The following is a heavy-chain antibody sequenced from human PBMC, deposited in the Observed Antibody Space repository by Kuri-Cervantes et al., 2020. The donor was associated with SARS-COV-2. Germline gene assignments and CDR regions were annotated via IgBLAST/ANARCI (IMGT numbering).Heavy chain of an antibody. V-gene: IGHV3-30*04. CDR2: ISYDGSNK. D-gene: IGHD2-2*01. J-gene: IGHJ4*02. CDR1: GFTFSSYA. CDR3: ARGGRYCSSTSCYAHDY. Sequence: GESLKISCAASGFTFSSYAMHWVRQAPGKGLEWVAVISYDGSNKYYADPVKGRFTISRDNSKNTLYLQMNSLRAEDTAVYYCARGGRYCSSTSCYAHDYWGQGTLVTVSS.